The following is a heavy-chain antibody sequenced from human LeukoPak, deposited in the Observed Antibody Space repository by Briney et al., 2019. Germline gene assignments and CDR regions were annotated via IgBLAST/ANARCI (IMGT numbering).Heavy chain of an antibody. V-gene: IGHV4-39*01. CDR2: IYYSGST. CDR1: GGSISSSSYY. J-gene: IGHJ4*02. Sequence: SETLSLTCTVSGGSISSSSYYWGWIRQPPGKGLVWIGSIYYSGSTYYNPSLKSRVTISVDTSKNQFSLKLSSVTAADTAVYYCARPEYSSSSVYYFDYWGQGTLVTVSS. D-gene: IGHD6-6*01. CDR3: ARPEYSSSSVYYFDY.